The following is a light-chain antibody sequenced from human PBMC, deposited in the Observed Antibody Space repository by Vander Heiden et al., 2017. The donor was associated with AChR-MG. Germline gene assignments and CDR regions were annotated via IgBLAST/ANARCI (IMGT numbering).Light chain of an antibody. CDR3: QQSYSTPYT. J-gene: IGKJ2*01. CDR2: AAS. CDR1: QNISSF. V-gene: IGKV1-39*01. Sequence: DIQMTQSPSSLSASVGDRVTIPCRASQNISSFLNWYQQKPGKAPKPLIYAASSLQSGVPWRFSGSGSGTDLTLTISSLQPEDSASYYCQQSYSTPYTFGQGTKLDIK.